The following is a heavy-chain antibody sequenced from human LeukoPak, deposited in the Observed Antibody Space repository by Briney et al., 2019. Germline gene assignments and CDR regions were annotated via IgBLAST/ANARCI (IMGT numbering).Heavy chain of an antibody. D-gene: IGHD6-13*01. Sequence: PGGSLRLSCAASGFTFSSYGMHWVRQAPGKGLEWVAVISSDGSNKYYADSVKGRFTFSRDNSKNTLYLQMTSLRAEDTAVYYCARVNFAAAAMDVWGKGTTVTVSS. CDR3: ARVNFAAAAMDV. CDR2: ISSDGSNK. J-gene: IGHJ6*04. CDR1: GFTFSSYG. V-gene: IGHV3-30*03.